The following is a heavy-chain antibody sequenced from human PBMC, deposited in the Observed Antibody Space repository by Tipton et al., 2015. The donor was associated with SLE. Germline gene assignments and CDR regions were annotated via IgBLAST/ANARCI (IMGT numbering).Heavy chain of an antibody. Sequence: TLSLTCTVSGGSITSSSYFWGWIRQSPGKGLEWIGNINTGGGTYRNPSLMSRVTISVDTSKTQFSLIVTSVTAADTAVYYCVRGPWAYYYYMDVWGKGTKSNVSS. D-gene: IGHD7-27*01. V-gene: IGHV4-39*07. CDR1: GGSITSSSYF. J-gene: IGHJ6*03. CDR3: VRGPWAYYYYMDV. CDR2: INTGGGT.